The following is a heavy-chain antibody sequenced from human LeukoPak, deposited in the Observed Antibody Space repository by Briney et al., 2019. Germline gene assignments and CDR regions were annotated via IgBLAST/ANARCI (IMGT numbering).Heavy chain of an antibody. CDR2: INPNSGGT. CDR1: GYTFTGDY. Sequence: ASVKVSCKASGYTFTGDYMHWVRQAPGQGLEWMGWINPNSGGTNYAQKFQGRVTMTRDTSISTAYMELSRLRSDDTAVYYRARERYYGSGSVYNRIDYWGQGTLVTVSS. CDR3: ARERYYGSGSVYNRIDY. J-gene: IGHJ4*02. V-gene: IGHV1-2*02. D-gene: IGHD3-10*01.